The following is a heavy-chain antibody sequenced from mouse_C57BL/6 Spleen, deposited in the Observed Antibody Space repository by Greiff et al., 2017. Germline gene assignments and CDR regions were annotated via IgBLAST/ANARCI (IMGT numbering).Heavy chain of an antibody. CDR1: GYTFTSYW. Sequence: QVQLQQPGAELVRPGSSVKLSCKASGYTFTSYWMHWVKQRPIQGLEWIGNIDPSDSETHYNQKFKDKATLTVDKSSSTAYMQLSSLTSEDSAVYYCAKDYGNWGAMDYWGQGTSVTVSS. D-gene: IGHD2-1*01. CDR2: IDPSDSET. V-gene: IGHV1-52*01. CDR3: AKDYGNWGAMDY. J-gene: IGHJ4*01.